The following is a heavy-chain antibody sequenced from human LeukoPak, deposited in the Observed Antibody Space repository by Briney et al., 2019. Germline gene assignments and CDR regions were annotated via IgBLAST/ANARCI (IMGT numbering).Heavy chain of an antibody. D-gene: IGHD3-3*01. CDR2: ISSSSSYI. J-gene: IGHJ6*03. Sequence: GGSLRLSCAASGFTFSSYSMNWVRQAPGKGLEWVSSISSSSSYIYYADSVKGRFTISRDNAKHSLYLQMNSLRAEGTAVYYCARATQPFGVVYSAGYYYYMDVWGKGTTVTVSS. V-gene: IGHV3-21*01. CDR3: ARATQPFGVVYSAGYYYYMDV. CDR1: GFTFSSYS.